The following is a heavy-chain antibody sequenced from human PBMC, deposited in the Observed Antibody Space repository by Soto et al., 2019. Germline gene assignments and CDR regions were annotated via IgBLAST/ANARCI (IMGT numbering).Heavy chain of an antibody. V-gene: IGHV3-53*02. CDR1: GFTVSSNY. CDR3: ARVVVAATIWFDP. D-gene: IGHD2-15*01. Sequence: EVQLVETGGGLIQPGGSLRLSCAASGFTVSSNYMSWVRQAPGKGLAWVLVIYSGGSTYYADCVKGRFTISRDNSKNTLYLQMNSLRAEDTAVYYCARVVVAATIWFDPWGQGTLVNVSS. CDR2: IYSGGST. J-gene: IGHJ5*02.